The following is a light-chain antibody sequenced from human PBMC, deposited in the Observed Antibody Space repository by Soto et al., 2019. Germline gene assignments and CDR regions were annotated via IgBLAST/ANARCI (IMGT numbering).Light chain of an antibody. CDR2: EGS. Sequence: QRALTQPASVSGSLGQSITISCIGTSSNIGSYNLVSWYQHQPGKAPKIMIFEGSKRPSGVSNRFSGSRSGNTASLTISGLQAEDEADYYCCSFAGTGTQYVFGTGTKVTVL. V-gene: IGLV2-23*01. CDR1: SSNIGSYNL. J-gene: IGLJ1*01. CDR3: CSFAGTGTQYV.